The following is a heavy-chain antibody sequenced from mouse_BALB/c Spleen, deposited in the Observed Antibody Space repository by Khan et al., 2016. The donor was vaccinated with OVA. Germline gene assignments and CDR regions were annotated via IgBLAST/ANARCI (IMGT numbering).Heavy chain of an antibody. D-gene: IGHD2-3*01. Sequence: QIQLVQSGPELKKPGETVKISCKASGYTFTNYGMNWVKQAPGKGLKWMGWINTNTGEPIYDEEFKGRFAFSLEKSASTAFLQINNLKNEDTATYFCARSRWLLPAMDYWGQGTSVTVSS. V-gene: IGHV9-3*02. J-gene: IGHJ4*01. CDR1: GYTFTNYG. CDR2: INTNTGEP. CDR3: ARSRWLLPAMDY.